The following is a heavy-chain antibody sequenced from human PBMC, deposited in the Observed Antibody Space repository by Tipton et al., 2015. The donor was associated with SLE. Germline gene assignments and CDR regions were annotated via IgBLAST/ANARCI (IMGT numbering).Heavy chain of an antibody. V-gene: IGHV3-53*05. Sequence: SLRLSCAASGFTVSSNYMSWVRQAPGKGLEWVSVIYSGGSTYYADSVKGRFTISRDNSKNTLYLQMNGLRAEDTAVYYCARVGYCSGGSCLYWYFDLWGRGPLVTVSS. CDR2: IYSGGST. J-gene: IGHJ2*01. CDR1: GFTVSSNY. CDR3: ARVGYCSGGSCLYWYFDL. D-gene: IGHD2-15*01.